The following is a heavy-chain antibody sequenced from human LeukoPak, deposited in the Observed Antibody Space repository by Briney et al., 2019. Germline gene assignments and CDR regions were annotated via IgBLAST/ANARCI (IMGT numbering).Heavy chain of an antibody. CDR2: TYYRSKWYN. CDR3: ARAPLGFGEFLFDY. J-gene: IGHJ4*02. Sequence: SQTLSLTCAISGDSVSSNSAAWNWIRQSPSRGLEWLGRTYYRSKWYNDYAVSVKSRIIINPDTSKNPFSLQLNSVTPEDTAVYYCARAPLGFGEFLFDYWGQGTLVTVSS. D-gene: IGHD3-10*01. CDR1: GDSVSSNSAA. V-gene: IGHV6-1*01.